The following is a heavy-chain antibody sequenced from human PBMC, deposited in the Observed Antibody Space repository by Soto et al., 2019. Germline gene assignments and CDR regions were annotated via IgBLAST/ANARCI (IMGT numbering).Heavy chain of an antibody. CDR3: ARDRYFYDSRGYYRTLDS. V-gene: IGHV4-59*11. Sequence: SETQSLTCTISGDSFSNHYWTWIRQSPGKGLEWIGYIFHSGITDYNPSVKSRVTISIDKSRNLFSLNLTSVTAADTAVYYCARDRYFYDSRGYYRTLDSWGQGTLVTVS. CDR1: GDSFSNHY. J-gene: IGHJ5*01. D-gene: IGHD3-22*01. CDR2: IFHSGIT.